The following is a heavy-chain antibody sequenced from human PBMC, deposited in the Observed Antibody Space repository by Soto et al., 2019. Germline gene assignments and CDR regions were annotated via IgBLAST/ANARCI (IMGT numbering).Heavy chain of an antibody. CDR1: GYTLTELS. V-gene: IGHV1-24*01. Sequence: ASVKVSFKVSGYTLTELSMHWVRQAPAKGLEWMGGFDPEDGETIYAQKFQGRVTMTEDTSTDTAYMELSSLRSEDTAMYYCATVRRTGFDYWGQGTLVTVSS. J-gene: IGHJ4*02. CDR3: ATVRRTGFDY. D-gene: IGHD1-1*01. CDR2: FDPEDGET.